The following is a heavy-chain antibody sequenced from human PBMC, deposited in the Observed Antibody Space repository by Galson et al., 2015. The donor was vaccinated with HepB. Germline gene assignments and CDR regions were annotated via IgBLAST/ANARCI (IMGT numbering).Heavy chain of an antibody. V-gene: IGHV3-23*01. Sequence: LRLSCAASGFTFSSYAISWVRQAPGKGLEWVSAISGSGGSTYYADSVKGRFTISRDNSKNTLYLQMNSLRAEDTAVYYCAKGGGYYDFWSDYWGQGTLVTVSS. CDR1: GFTFSSYA. CDR2: ISGSGGST. D-gene: IGHD3-3*01. J-gene: IGHJ4*02. CDR3: AKGGGYYDFWSDY.